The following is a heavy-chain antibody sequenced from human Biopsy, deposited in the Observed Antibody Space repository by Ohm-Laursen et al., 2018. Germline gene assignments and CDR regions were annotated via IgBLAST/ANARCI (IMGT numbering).Heavy chain of an antibody. Sequence: GTLSLTCEVYGKTFSDYYWSWIRQPPGKGLEWIGQINQSGRTNYNPSLKSRVNISTDKSNNQFSLKLTSVTSADTAVYFCGNEVHGRDYWGQGTLVIVSS. D-gene: IGHD2-15*01. V-gene: IGHV4-34*08. J-gene: IGHJ4*02. CDR2: INQSGRT. CDR1: GKTFSDYY. CDR3: GNEVHGRDY.